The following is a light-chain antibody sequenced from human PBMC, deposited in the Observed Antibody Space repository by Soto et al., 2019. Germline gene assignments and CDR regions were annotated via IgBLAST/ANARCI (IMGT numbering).Light chain of an antibody. V-gene: IGKV3-20*01. CDR1: QSVNNNY. CDR3: QQYGSSPGT. J-gene: IGKJ5*01. Sequence: EVVLTQSPGTLSLSPGERATLSCRASQSVNNNYLAWYQQKPGQAPRLLIHRIAIRATGIPDRFGGSGSGAHFILTISRVEPDDFAVYYCQQYGSSPGTFGQGTRLEIK. CDR2: RIA.